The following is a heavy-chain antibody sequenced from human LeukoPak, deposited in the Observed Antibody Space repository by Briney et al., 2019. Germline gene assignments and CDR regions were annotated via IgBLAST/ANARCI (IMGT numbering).Heavy chain of an antibody. V-gene: IGHV3-23*01. J-gene: IGHJ4*02. CDR1: GFTFSSYW. Sequence: PGGSLRLSCAASGFTFSSYWMHWVRQAPGKGLEWVSTISGSGGTTSSADSVRGRFTISRDNSKSTLSLQMNSLRAEDTAIYYCATYRQVLLPFESWGQGTLVTVSS. CDR3: ATYRQVLLPFES. D-gene: IGHD2-8*02. CDR2: ISGSGGTT.